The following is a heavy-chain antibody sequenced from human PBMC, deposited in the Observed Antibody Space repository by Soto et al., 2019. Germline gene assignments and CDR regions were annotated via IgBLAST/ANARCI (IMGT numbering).Heavy chain of an antibody. CDR2: INPNSGGT. V-gene: IGHV1-2*04. CDR3: ARGPQSEGGGRTPVEVSSDAFDI. Sequence: GASVKVSCKASGYTFTGYYIHWVRQAPGQGLEWMGWINPNSGGTNYAQKFQGWVTMTRDTSISTAYMELSRLRSDDTAVYYCARGPQSEGGGRTPVEVSSDAFDIWGQGTMVTVSS. CDR1: GYTFTGYY. J-gene: IGHJ3*02. D-gene: IGHD2-15*01.